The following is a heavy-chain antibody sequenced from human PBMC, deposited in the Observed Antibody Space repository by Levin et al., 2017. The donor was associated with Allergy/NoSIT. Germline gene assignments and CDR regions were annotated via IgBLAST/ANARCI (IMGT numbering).Heavy chain of an antibody. CDR1: GYTFTGYY. CDR2: INPNSGGT. J-gene: IGHJ3*02. D-gene: IGHD3-10*01. V-gene: IGHV1-2*02. Sequence: ASVKVSCKASGYTFTGYYMHWVRQAPGQGLEWMGWINPNSGGTNYAQKFQGRVTMTRDTSISTAYMELSRLRSDDTAVYYCARAGYGSGSYYFPHDAFDIWGQGTMVTVSS. CDR3: ARAGYGSGSYYFPHDAFDI.